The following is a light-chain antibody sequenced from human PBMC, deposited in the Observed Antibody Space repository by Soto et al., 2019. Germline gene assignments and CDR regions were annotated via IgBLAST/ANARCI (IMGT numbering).Light chain of an antibody. V-gene: IGKV3-20*01. CDR1: QSVSSTY. CDR3: QQYYSFPRT. Sequence: EIVLTQSPGTLSLSPGERATLSCRASQSVSSTYLIWYQQKPGQAPRLLIYGASSRATGVPDRFSGGGSGTDFTLTISCLQSEDFATYYCQQYYSFPRTFGQGTKVEIK. J-gene: IGKJ1*01. CDR2: GAS.